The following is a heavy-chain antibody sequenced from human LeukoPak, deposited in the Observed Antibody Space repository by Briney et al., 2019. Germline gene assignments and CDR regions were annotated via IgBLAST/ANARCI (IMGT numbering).Heavy chain of an antibody. V-gene: IGHV5-51*01. CDR1: GYSFTSYW. D-gene: IGHD2-2*01. J-gene: IGHJ3*02. Sequence: GESLKISCKGSGYSFTSYWISWVRQMPGKGLEWMGIIYPGDSDTRYSPSFQGQVTISADKSISTAYLQWSSLKASDTAMYYCASYCSSTSCYFHAFDIWGQGTMVTVSS. CDR2: IYPGDSDT. CDR3: ASYCSSTSCYFHAFDI.